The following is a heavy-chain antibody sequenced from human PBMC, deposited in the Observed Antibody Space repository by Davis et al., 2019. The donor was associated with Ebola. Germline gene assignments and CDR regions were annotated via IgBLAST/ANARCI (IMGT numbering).Heavy chain of an antibody. CDR2: INAGNGDT. J-gene: IGHJ6*02. V-gene: IGHV1-3*01. CDR3: ASLELRGRYYGMDV. CDR1: GYTFSNYA. Sequence: AASVKVSCKTSGYTFSNYAIHWVRQAPGQWLEWMGWINAGNGDTKYSQKFQGRVTITRDTPASTAYMELSSLRPEDTAVYYCASLELRGRYYGMDVWGQGTTVTVSS. D-gene: IGHD1-7*01.